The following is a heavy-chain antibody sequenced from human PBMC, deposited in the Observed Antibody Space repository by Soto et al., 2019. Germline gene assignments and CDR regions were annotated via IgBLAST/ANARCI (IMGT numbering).Heavy chain of an antibody. J-gene: IGHJ4*02. CDR3: AKALVVPAARFDY. CDR2: MSGSGGST. Sequence: GGSLRLSCAASVFTFISYAMSWVRQAPGKGLEWVSAMSGSGGSTYYADSVKGRFTISRDNSKNTLYLQMNSLRAEDTAVYYCAKALVVPAARFDYWGQGTLVTVSS. D-gene: IGHD2-2*01. CDR1: VFTFISYA. V-gene: IGHV3-23*01.